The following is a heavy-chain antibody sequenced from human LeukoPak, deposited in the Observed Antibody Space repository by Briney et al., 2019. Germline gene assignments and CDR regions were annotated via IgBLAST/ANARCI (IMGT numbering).Heavy chain of an antibody. CDR2: IYHSGST. CDR1: GYSISSGYY. V-gene: IGHV4-38-2*01. Sequence: SETLSLTCAVSGYSISSGYYWGWIRQPPGKGLEWIGSIYHSGSTYYNPPLKSRVTISVDTSKNQFSLKLSSVTAADTAVYYCARGNFYGDYAYWGQGTLVTVSS. D-gene: IGHD4-17*01. CDR3: ARGNFYGDYAY. J-gene: IGHJ4*02.